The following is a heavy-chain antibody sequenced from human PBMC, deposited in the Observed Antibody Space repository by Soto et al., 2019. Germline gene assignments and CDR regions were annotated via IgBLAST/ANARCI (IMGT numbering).Heavy chain of an antibody. CDR1: GGSISSGGYS. V-gene: IGHV4-30-2*01. Sequence: SETLSLTCAVSGGSISSGGYSWSWIRQPPGKGLEWIGYIYHSGSTYYNPSLKSRVTISVDRSKNQFSLKLSSVTAADTAVYYCAREAYSSSAYFDYWGQGTLVTVSS. D-gene: IGHD6-6*01. CDR2: IYHSGST. CDR3: AREAYSSSAYFDY. J-gene: IGHJ4*02.